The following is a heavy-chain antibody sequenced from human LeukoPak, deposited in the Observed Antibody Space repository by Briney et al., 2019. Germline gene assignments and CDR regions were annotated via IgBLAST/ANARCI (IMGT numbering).Heavy chain of an antibody. Sequence: PGGSLRLSCAASGFTFSSYGMSWVRQAPGKGLEWVSAISGSGGSTYYADSVKGRFTISRDNSKNTLYLQMNSLRAEDTAVYYCAKYLHVGGNFWKRAPLGYWGQGTLVTVSS. V-gene: IGHV3-23*01. CDR3: AKYLHVGGNFWKRAPLGY. J-gene: IGHJ4*02. CDR2: ISGSGGST. D-gene: IGHD4-23*01. CDR1: GFTFSSYG.